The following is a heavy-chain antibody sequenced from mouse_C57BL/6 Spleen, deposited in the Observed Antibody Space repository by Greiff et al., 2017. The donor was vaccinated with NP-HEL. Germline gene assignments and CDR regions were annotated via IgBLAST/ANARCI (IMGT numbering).Heavy chain of an antibody. J-gene: IGHJ2*01. CDR3: TRVTVVATDYFDY. D-gene: IGHD1-1*01. V-gene: IGHV5-9-1*02. CDR1: GFTFSSYA. CDR2: ISSGGDYI. Sequence: EVQGVESGEGLVKPGGSLKLSCAASGFTFSSYAMSWVRQTPEKRLEWVAYISSGGDYIYYADTVKGRFTISRDNARNTLYLQMSSLKSEDTAMYYCTRVTVVATDYFDYWGQGTTLTVSS.